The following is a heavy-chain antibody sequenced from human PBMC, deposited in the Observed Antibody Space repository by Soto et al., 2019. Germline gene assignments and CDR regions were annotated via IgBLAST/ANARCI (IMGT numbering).Heavy chain of an antibody. CDR2: IYYSGFT. CDR1: GGSLTRGGYY. J-gene: IGHJ5*02. CDR3: ARSVFP. V-gene: IGHV4-31*03. Sequence: PSENLSHPNTVSGGSLTRGGYYWSWIRQHPGKGLEWIGYIYYSGFTYYNPSLKSRVTISVDTSKNQFSLKLSSVTAADTAVYYCARSVFPWGQGTLVTVSS.